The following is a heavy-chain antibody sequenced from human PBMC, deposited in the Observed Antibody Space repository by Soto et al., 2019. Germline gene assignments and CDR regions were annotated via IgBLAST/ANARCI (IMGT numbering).Heavy chain of an antibody. CDR2: KNAGNGDT. V-gene: IGHV1-3*01. CDR3: ARDLLGIAVTGTAFDY. D-gene: IGHD6-19*01. Sequence: GASVKVSCKASGYTFTNYAMHWVRQAPGQRLEWMGWKNAGNGDTKYSQKFQGRVTITRDTSSNTAYMELSSLRSEDTAVYYCARDLLGIAVTGTAFDYWGQGTLVTVPQ. CDR1: GYTFTNYA. J-gene: IGHJ4*02.